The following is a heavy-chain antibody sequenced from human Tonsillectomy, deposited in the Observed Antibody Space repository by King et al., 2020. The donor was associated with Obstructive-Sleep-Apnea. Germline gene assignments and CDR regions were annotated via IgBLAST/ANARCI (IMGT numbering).Heavy chain of an antibody. CDR1: GFTFSSYS. CDR2: ISSSSSTI. D-gene: IGHD1-26*01. Sequence: EVQLVESGGGLVQPGGSLRLSCAASGFTFSSYSMNWVRQAPGKGLEWVSYISSSSSTIYYADSVKGRFTISRDNAKNSLYLQMNSLRAADTAVYYCARVGETGWELPDWYYYGMDVWGQGTTVTVSS. V-gene: IGHV3-48*04. CDR3: ARVGETGWELPDWYYYGMDV. J-gene: IGHJ6*02.